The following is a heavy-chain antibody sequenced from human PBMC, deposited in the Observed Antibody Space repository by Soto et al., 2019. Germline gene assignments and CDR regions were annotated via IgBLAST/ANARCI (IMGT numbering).Heavy chain of an antibody. CDR3: ARAPTP. J-gene: IGHJ5*02. Sequence: QLQLQESGSGLVKPSQTLSLTCAVSGGSISSGGYSWSWIRQPPGKGLEWIGYIYPSGSNYFCPALNSRVPTSGDRPKNQFSLQLISVTAAATAMYYWARAPTPWSQRTLVTLSS. V-gene: IGHV4-30-2*01. CDR1: GGSISSGGYS. CDR2: IYPSGSN.